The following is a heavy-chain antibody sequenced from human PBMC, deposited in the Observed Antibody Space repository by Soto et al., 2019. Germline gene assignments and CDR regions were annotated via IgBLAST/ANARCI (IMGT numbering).Heavy chain of an antibody. V-gene: IGHV4-34*01. CDR2: INHVGIT. D-gene: IGHD3-3*01. CDR1: GGSFRGFY. Sequence: QVQLQQWGAGLLKPSETLSLTCAVSGGSFRGFYWTWIRQSPGKGLERLGDINHVGITTYNPSLKGRVSIPLDTSKSQFSLKLSSVTAADTAVYYCARAHDFWGGRQQPIDSWGQGTLVTVSS. J-gene: IGHJ4*02. CDR3: ARAHDFWGGRQQPIDS.